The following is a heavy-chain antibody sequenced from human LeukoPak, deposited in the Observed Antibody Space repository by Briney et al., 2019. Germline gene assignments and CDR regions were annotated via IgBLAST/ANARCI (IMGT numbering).Heavy chain of an antibody. CDR1: GYTSTSYY. Sequence: ASVNVSCKASGYTSTSYYMHWVRQAPGQGLEWMGVINPSGGSTNYAQKFQGRVTMTRDTSTSTVYMELSSLRSEDTAVYYCARVRGSTMIVPYFDYWGQGTLVTVSS. D-gene: IGHD3-22*01. CDR3: ARVRGSTMIVPYFDY. CDR2: INPSGGST. V-gene: IGHV1-46*01. J-gene: IGHJ4*02.